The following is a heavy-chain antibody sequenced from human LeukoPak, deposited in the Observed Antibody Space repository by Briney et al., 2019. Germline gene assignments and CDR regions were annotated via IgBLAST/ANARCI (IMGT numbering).Heavy chain of an antibody. CDR1: GGSISSYY. D-gene: IGHD2-21*01. J-gene: IGHJ3*02. Sequence: PSETLSLTCTVSGGSISSYYWSWIRQPPGKGLEWIGYIYYSGSTNYNPSLKSRVTISVDTSKNQFSLKLSSVTAADTAVYYCARVVINDVFDIWGQGTMVTVSS. V-gene: IGHV4-59*01. CDR3: ARVVINDVFDI. CDR2: IYYSGST.